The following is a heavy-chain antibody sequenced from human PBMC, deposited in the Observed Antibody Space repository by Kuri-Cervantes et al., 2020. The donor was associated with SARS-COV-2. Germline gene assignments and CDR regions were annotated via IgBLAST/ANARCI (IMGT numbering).Heavy chain of an antibody. Sequence: GGSLRLSCAASGFTFSSYAMSWVRQAPGKGLEWVSVIYSGGSSTYYADSVKGRFTISRDNSKNTLYLQMNSLRAEDTAVYYWAKDQDYYDSSGQFDYWGQGTLVTVSS. CDR3: AKDQDYYDSSGQFDY. CDR1: GFTFSSYA. V-gene: IGHV3-23*03. D-gene: IGHD3-22*01. J-gene: IGHJ4*02. CDR2: IYSGGSST.